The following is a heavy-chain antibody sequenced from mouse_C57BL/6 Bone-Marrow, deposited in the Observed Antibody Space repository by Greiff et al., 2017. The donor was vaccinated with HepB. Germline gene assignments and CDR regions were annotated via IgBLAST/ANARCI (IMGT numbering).Heavy chain of an antibody. CDR2: IYPSDSET. D-gene: IGHD2-12*01. V-gene: IGHV1-61*01. Sequence: QVQLQQPGAELVRPGSSVKLSCKASGYTFTSYWMDWVKQRPGQGLEWIGNIYPSDSETHYNQKFKDKATLTVDKSSSTAYMQLSSLTSGDSAVYYCARCYWDWYFDVWGTGTTVTVSS. J-gene: IGHJ1*03. CDR1: GYTFTSYW. CDR3: ARCYWDWYFDV.